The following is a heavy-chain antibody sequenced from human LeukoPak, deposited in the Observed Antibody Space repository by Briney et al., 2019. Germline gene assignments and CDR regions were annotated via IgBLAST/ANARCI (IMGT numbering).Heavy chain of an antibody. D-gene: IGHD6-13*01. CDR1: GFIFTDYW. Sequence: GGSLRLSCAVSGFIFTDYWMNWVRQAPGKGLEWVASIRQDGSEKTYVDSVKGRFTISRDNTKNSLSLQVNSLRVEDTAVYYCARDGTAAGLYFDLWGQGTLVTVSS. V-gene: IGHV3-7*01. CDR2: IRQDGSEK. CDR3: ARDGTAAGLYFDL. J-gene: IGHJ4*01.